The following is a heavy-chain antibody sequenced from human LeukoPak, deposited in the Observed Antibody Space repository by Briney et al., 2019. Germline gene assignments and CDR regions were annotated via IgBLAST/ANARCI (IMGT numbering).Heavy chain of an antibody. Sequence: MPSETLSLTCTVSGVSITSSSYYWSWIRQPAGKGLEWIGRIYTSGITSYNPSLKSRVTISVDTSKNQFSLRLSSVTAADTAVYYCASRSGWGQGTLVTVSS. D-gene: IGHD6-19*01. CDR2: IYTSGIT. J-gene: IGHJ4*02. CDR3: ASRSG. CDR1: GVSITSSSYY. V-gene: IGHV4-61*02.